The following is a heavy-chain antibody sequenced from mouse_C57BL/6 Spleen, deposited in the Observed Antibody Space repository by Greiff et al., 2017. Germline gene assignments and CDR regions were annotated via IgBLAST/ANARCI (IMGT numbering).Heavy chain of an antibody. J-gene: IGHJ4*01. Sequence: EVQLQQSGPELVKPGASVKISCKASGYTFTDYYMNWVKQSHGKSLEWIGDINPNNGGTSYNQKFKGKATLTVDKSSSTAYMELRSLTSEDSAVYYCARGEVMDYWGQGTSGTVSS. CDR2: INPNNGGT. CDR3: ARGEVMDY. V-gene: IGHV1-26*01. CDR1: GYTFTDYY.